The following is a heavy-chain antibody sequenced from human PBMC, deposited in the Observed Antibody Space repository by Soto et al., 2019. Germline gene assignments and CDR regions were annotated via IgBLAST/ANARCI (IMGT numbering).Heavy chain of an antibody. CDR3: AKDLRPDGRYDLDY. D-gene: IGHD1-26*01. CDR1: GFNFRIYA. CDR2: MIGDGTSW. Sequence: EVQLLESGGGLAQAGGSLRLSCAASGFNFRIYAMNWVRQAPGKGLEWVSVMIGDGTSWDYADSVRGRVTISRDNSKNTLYLQMNSLRAEDTAVYYCAKDLRPDGRYDLDYWGQGTLVTVSS. J-gene: IGHJ4*02. V-gene: IGHV3-23*01.